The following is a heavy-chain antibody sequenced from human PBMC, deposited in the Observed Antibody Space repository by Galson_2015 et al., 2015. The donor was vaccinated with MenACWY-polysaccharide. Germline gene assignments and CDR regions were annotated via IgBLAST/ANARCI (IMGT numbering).Heavy chain of an antibody. J-gene: IGHJ4*02. CDR1: GGSISSGSYY. D-gene: IGHD6-19*01. Sequence: TLSLTCTVSGGSISSGSYYWSWIRQPAGKGLEWIGRIYTSGSTNYNPSLKSRVTISVDTSKNQLSLKLSSVTAADTAVYYCARFGWVSSGFDYWGQGTLVTVSS. CDR3: ARFGWVSSGFDY. V-gene: IGHV4-61*02. CDR2: IYTSGST.